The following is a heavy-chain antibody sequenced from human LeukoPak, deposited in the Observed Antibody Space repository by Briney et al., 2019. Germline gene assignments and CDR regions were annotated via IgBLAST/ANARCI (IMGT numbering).Heavy chain of an antibody. CDR1: GGSISSYY. J-gene: IGHJ5*02. CDR3: ARDRKYYGSGSPT. CDR2: IYYSGST. V-gene: IGHV4-59*12. Sequence: PSETLSLTCTVSGGSISSYYWSWIRQPPGKGLEWIGYIYYSGSTNYNPSLKSRVTISVDTSKNQFSLKLSSVTAADTAVYYCARDRKYYGSGSPTWGQGTLVTVSS. D-gene: IGHD3-10*01.